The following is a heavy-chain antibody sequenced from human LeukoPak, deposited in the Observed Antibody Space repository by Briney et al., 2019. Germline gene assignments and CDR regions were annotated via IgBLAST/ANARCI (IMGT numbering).Heavy chain of an antibody. D-gene: IGHD1-26*01. CDR1: GYTFGTHW. CDR3: ARDYSGEWEQLTGWWFDP. V-gene: IGHV1-46*01. Sequence: RASVKVSCKASGYTFGTHWMHWVRQTPGQGLEWMGIINPSGDFRSYAQKFQGRVTVTRDMSTRTVYMELSDLEPEDTAVYYCARDYSGEWEQLTGWWFDPWGQGTLVIVSS. J-gene: IGHJ5*02. CDR2: INPSGDFR.